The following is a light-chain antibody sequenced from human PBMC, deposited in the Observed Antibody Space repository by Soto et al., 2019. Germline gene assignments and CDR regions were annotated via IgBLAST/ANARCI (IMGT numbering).Light chain of an antibody. V-gene: IGKV1-39*01. J-gene: IGKJ1*01. CDR1: RAIDIY. CDR2: AAS. CDR3: QQSYSTPVT. Sequence: DIQMTQSPSSLSASVGDRVTITCRASRAIDIYLNWYHQKPGKAPKLLIYAASNLQTGVPSRFSGSGSGTDFTLTISSLQPEDFETYYCQQSYSTPVTLGQGTKVDI.